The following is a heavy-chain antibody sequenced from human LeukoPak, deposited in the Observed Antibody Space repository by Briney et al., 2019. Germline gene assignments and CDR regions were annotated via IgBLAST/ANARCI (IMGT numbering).Heavy chain of an antibody. CDR3: ARKGSLGELSPYFDY. Sequence: SETLSLTCAVYGGSFSGYYWSWIRQPPGKGLEWIGYIYYSGSTYYNPSLKSRVTISVDTSKNQFSLKLSSVTAADTAVYYCARKGSLGELSPYFDYWGQGTLVTVSS. V-gene: IGHV4-34*09. CDR1: GGSFSGYY. CDR2: IYYSGST. D-gene: IGHD3-16*02. J-gene: IGHJ4*02.